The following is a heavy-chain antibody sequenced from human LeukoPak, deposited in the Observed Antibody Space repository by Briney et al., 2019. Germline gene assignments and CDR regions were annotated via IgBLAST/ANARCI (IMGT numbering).Heavy chain of an antibody. Sequence: SQTLSLTCAMSGDSVSSNSAIWHWIRQSPSRGLEWLGRTFYRSKWYNDYAVSVKSRITINPDTSKNQFSLQLNSVTPEDTAVYYCAREGSSSADFDYWGQGTLVTVSS. V-gene: IGHV6-1*01. CDR1: GDSVSSNSAI. J-gene: IGHJ4*02. CDR2: TFYRSKWYN. CDR3: AREGSSSADFDY. D-gene: IGHD6-19*01.